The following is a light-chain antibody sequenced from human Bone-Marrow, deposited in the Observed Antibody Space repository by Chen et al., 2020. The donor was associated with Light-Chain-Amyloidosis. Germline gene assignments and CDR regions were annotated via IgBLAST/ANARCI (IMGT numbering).Light chain of an antibody. Sequence: QSALTQPASVSGSPGPSHTLSCTGTSSDVGGDNHVSWYQQHPDKAPKIMIYEVTNRPSWVPDRFSGSKSDNTASLTISGLQTEDEADYFCSSYTITNTLVFGSGTRVTVL. CDR3: SSYTITNTLV. CDR2: EVT. CDR1: SSDVGGDNH. V-gene: IGLV2-14*01. J-gene: IGLJ1*01.